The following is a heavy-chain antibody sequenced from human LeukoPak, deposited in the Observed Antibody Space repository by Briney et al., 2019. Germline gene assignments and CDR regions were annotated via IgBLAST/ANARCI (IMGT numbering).Heavy chain of an antibody. D-gene: IGHD6-13*01. CDR1: GYTFTNYD. J-gene: IGHJ6*03. V-gene: IGHV1-8*03. CDR2: MNPNSGNT. Sequence: GASVKVSCKASGYTFTNYDINWVRQATGQGLEWMGYMNPNSGNTGYAQKFQDRVTITSDTSISTAYMELSSLRSDDTAVYYCARGPSRLYSSSWYGDLRPFGYYYYYMDVWGKGTTVTISS. CDR3: ARGPSRLYSSSWYGDLRPFGYYYYYMDV.